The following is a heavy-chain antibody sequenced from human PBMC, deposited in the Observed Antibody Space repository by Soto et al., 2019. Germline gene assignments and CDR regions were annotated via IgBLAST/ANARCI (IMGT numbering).Heavy chain of an antibody. V-gene: IGHV3-30*18. Sequence: GGSLRLSCAASGFTLNSYGMHWVRQAPGMGLEWVALISYDGSTRYYSDSVKGRFTISRDNSKNTVFLQMNSLRAEDTAVYYCAKAFGYRSYWYYFDFWGQGALVTVS. D-gene: IGHD5-12*01. CDR1: GFTLNSYG. J-gene: IGHJ4*02. CDR3: AKAFGYRSYWYYFDF. CDR2: ISYDGSTR.